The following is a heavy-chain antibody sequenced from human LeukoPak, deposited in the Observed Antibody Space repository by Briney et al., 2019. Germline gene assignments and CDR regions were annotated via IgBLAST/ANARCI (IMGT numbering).Heavy chain of an antibody. CDR3: ARALLGSVTETAMVTYYFDY. V-gene: IGHV4-38-2*02. CDR2: IYHSGST. D-gene: IGHD5-18*01. Sequence: PSETLSLTCTVSGYSISSGYYWGWIRQPPGKGLEWIGSIYHSGSTYYNPSLKSRVTISVDTSKNQFSLKLSSVTAADTAVYYCARALLGSVTETAMVTYYFDYWGQGTLVTVSS. CDR1: GYSISSGYY. J-gene: IGHJ4*02.